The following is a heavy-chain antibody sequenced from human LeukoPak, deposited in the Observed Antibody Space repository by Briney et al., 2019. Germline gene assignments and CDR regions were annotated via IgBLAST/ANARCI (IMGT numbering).Heavy chain of an antibody. CDR2: INTDGSST. CDR1: GFTFSSYW. V-gene: IGHV3-74*01. Sequence: GESLRLSCAASGFTFSSYWMHWVRQAPGKGLVWVSRINTDGSSTSCADSVKGRFTISRDNAKNTLYLQMNSLRAEDTAVYYCARESGIAAALDLWGQGTLVTVSS. J-gene: IGHJ5*02. CDR3: ARESGIAAALDL. D-gene: IGHD6-13*01.